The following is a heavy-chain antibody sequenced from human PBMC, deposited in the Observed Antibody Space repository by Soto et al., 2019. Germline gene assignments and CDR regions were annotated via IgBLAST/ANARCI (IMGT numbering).Heavy chain of an antibody. CDR3: ASARYFGVDV. J-gene: IGHJ6*02. V-gene: IGHV4-39*01. D-gene: IGHD5-18*01. CDR2: TYYTGST. Sequence: SETLSLTCSVSGGSMNDVTHYWAWIRQPPGKGLEWIATTYYTGSTHYNSSLKSRATIPVDTSQNQFSLELTSVTAADTAVYHCASARYFGVDVWGHGTTVTVSS. CDR1: GGSMNDVTHY.